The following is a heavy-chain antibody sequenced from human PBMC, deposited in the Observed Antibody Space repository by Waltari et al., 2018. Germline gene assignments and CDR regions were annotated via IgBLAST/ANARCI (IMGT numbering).Heavy chain of an antibody. CDR3: ARVAGYCSSTSCLQYWYFDL. D-gene: IGHD2-2*01. CDR2: IYYSGST. CDR1: GGSISSSSYY. J-gene: IGHJ2*01. V-gene: IGHV4-39*07. Sequence: PGLVKPSETLSLTCTVSGGSISSSSYYWGWIRQPPGKGLEWIGSIYYSGSTYYNPSLKSRVTISVDTSKNQFSLKLSSVTAADTAVYYCARVAGYCSSTSCLQYWYFDLWGRGTLVTVSS.